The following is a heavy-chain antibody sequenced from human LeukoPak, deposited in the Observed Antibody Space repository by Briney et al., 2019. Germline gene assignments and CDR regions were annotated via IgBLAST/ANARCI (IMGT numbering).Heavy chain of an antibody. J-gene: IGHJ4*02. CDR3: AKGDPPTYYDILTGQDY. D-gene: IGHD3-9*01. CDR2: ISAGGGST. CDR1: GFTFSSYA. Sequence: PGGSLRLSCAASGFTFSSYAMSWVRQAPGKGLEWVAGISAGGGSTYYADSVKGRFTISRDNSKNMLYLQLNSLRAEDTAVYYCAKGDPPTYYDILTGQDYWGQGTPVTVSS. V-gene: IGHV3-23*01.